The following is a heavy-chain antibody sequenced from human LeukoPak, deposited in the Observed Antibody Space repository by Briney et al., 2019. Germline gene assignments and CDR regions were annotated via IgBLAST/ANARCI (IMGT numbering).Heavy chain of an antibody. J-gene: IGHJ4*02. Sequence: GASVKVSCKASGYTFTSYGISWVRQAPGQGLEWMGWINPNSGGTNYAQKFQGRVTMTRDTSISTAYMELSRLRSDDTAVYYCARDSLRGIVGASIDYWGQGTLVTVSS. CDR2: INPNSGGT. CDR3: ARDSLRGIVGASIDY. CDR1: GYTFTSYG. V-gene: IGHV1-2*02. D-gene: IGHD1-26*01.